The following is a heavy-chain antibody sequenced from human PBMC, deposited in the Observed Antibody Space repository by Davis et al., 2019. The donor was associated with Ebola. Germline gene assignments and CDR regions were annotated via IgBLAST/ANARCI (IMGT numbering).Heavy chain of an antibody. V-gene: IGHV3-7*01. Sequence: GESLKISCAASGFTFSSYGMHWVRQAPGKGLEWVANIKQDGSEKYYVDSVKGRFTISRDNAKNSLYLQMNSLRAEDTAVYYCARDLVQGVIGWYFDLWGRGTLVTVSS. J-gene: IGHJ2*01. CDR3: ARDLVQGVIGWYFDL. CDR2: IKQDGSEK. CDR1: GFTFSSYG. D-gene: IGHD3-10*01.